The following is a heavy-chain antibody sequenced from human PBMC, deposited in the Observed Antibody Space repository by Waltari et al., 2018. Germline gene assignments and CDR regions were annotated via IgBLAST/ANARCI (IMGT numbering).Heavy chain of an antibody. CDR2: IYHTGSA. Sequence: QVRLRESGPGLVRSSETLSLTCTVSGNSVNNDFYWAWIRQSPGGGLEWIASIYHTGSAHYNSSLTSRVSISTDMSTKQFFLTLTHLTAADTAVYYCAEEGNTTAGLFDSWGQGTLVTVSS. J-gene: IGHJ4*02. D-gene: IGHD6-25*01. CDR3: AEEGNTTAGLFDS. CDR1: GNSVNNDFY. V-gene: IGHV4-38-2*02.